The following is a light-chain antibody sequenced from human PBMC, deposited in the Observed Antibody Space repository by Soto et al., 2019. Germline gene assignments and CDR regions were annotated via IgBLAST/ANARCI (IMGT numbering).Light chain of an antibody. Sequence: SALTQPASVSGSPGQSITISCTGTSSDVGGYNYVSWYQQQAGKAPKLIIHEVSNRPSGVSNRFSGSKSGNTASLTISGLQAGDEADYYCDSYTSSRAYVFGIGTKLTVL. V-gene: IGLV2-14*01. CDR3: DSYTSSRAYV. CDR1: SSDVGGYNY. CDR2: EVS. J-gene: IGLJ1*01.